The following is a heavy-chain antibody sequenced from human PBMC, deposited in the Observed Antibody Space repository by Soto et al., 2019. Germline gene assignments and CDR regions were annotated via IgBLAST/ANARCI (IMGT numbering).Heavy chain of an antibody. V-gene: IGHV3-21*01. CDR2: ISSSSSYI. Sequence: PGGSLRLSCAASGFTFSSYSMNWVRQAPGKGLEWVSSISSSSSYIYYADSVKGRFTISRDNAKNSLYLQMNSLRAEDTAVYYCARDPANMMVVAADNWFDPWGQGTLVTVSS. CDR3: ARDPANMMVVAADNWFDP. D-gene: IGHD2-15*01. CDR1: GFTFSSYS. J-gene: IGHJ5*02.